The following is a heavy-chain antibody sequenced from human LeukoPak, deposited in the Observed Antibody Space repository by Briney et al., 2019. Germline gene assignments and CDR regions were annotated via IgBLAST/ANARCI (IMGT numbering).Heavy chain of an antibody. CDR2: ISGST. V-gene: IGHV3-23*01. D-gene: IGHD2-2*01. CDR1: GFTFSSYG. J-gene: IGHJ4*02. Sequence: GGSLRLSCAASGFTFSSYGMSWVRQVPGKGLEWVSGISGSTKYADSVKGRFTISRDNSKNTLDLQMNSLRVEDTAVYYCARWYCSTTNCYYDYWGQGTLVTVSS. CDR3: ARWYCSTTNCYYDY.